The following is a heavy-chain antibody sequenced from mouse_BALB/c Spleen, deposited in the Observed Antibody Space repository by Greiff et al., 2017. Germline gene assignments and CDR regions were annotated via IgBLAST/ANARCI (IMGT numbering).Heavy chain of an antibody. CDR3: ARRVGAMDY. Sequence: QVTLKVSGPGILQPSQTLSLTCSFSGFSLSTSGMGVSWIRQPSGKGLEWLAHSYWDDDKRYNPSLKRRLTISKDTSRNQVFLKITSVDTADTATYYCARRVGAMDYWGQGTSVTVSS. CDR1: GFSLSTSGMG. CDR2: SYWDDDK. V-gene: IGHV8-12*01. J-gene: IGHJ4*01.